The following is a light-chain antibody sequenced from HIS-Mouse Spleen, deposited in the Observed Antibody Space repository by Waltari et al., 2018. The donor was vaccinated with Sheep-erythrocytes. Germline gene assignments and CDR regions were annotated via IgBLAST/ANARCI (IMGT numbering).Light chain of an antibody. CDR3: CSYAGSYNHV. V-gene: IGLV2-11*01. J-gene: IGLJ1*01. Sequence: QSALTQPRSVSGSPGQSVTISCTGTSSDVGGYNYVSWYQQHPGKAPKHMIYDVSNRPSGGPDRFSGSKSGNTASLTISVLQAEDEADYYCCSYAGSYNHVFATGTKVTVL. CDR1: SSDVGGYNY. CDR2: DVS.